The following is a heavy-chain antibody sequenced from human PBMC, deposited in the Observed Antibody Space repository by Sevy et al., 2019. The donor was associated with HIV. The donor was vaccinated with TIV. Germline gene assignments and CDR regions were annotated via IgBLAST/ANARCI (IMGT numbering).Heavy chain of an antibody. CDR1: GFTFRNYA. CDR2: IGGSDRST. Sequence: GGSLRLSCAASGFTFRNYAMHWVRQAPGKGLEWVSAIGGSDRSTYYAVSVKGRFIISRDNSKNTLYLQMNSLRAEDTAVYYCAKDLILVVGDAFDIWGHRTLVTVSS. J-gene: IGHJ3*02. D-gene: IGHD3-22*01. CDR3: AKDLILVVGDAFDI. V-gene: IGHV3-23*01.